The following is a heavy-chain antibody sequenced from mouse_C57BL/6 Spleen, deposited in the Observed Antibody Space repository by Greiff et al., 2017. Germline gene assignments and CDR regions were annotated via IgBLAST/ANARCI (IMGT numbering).Heavy chain of an antibody. J-gene: IGHJ4*01. V-gene: IGHV5-17*01. CDR2: ISSGSSTI. D-gene: IGHD2-4*01. CDR1: GFTFSDYG. Sequence: EVKLMESGGGLVKPGGSLKLSCAASGFTFSDYGMHWVRQAPEKGLEWVAYISSGSSTIYYADTVKGRFTISRDNAKNTLFLQMTSLRSEDTAMYYCARDYDYGGAMDYWGQGTSVTVSS. CDR3: ARDYDYGGAMDY.